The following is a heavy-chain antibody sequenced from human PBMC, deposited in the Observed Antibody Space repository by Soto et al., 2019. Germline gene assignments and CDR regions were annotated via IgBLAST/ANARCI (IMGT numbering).Heavy chain of an antibody. D-gene: IGHD1-1*01. CDR1: GFTFSGYS. J-gene: IGHJ4*02. V-gene: IGHV3-21*01. CDR2: ISSSSSYI. Sequence: GGSLRLSCAASGFTFSGYSMNWVRQAPGKGLEWVSSISSSSSYIYYADSVKGRFTISRDNAKNSLYLQMNSLRAEDTAVYYCATYKHSIFDYWGQGTLVTVYS. CDR3: ATYKHSIFDY.